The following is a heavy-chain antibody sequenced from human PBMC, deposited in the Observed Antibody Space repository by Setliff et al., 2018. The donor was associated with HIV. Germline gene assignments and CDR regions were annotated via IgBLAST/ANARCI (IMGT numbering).Heavy chain of an antibody. CDR2: IFYSGST. Sequence: SSETLSLTCTVSGGSLSRNFWSWIRQTPGKGLEWIGYIFYSGSTNYNPSLKSRVTISVDTSNNQFSLKLTSVTAADTAVYYCARHHPSVAVAGPFDRWGQGALVTVS. D-gene: IGHD6-19*01. J-gene: IGHJ4*02. V-gene: IGHV4-59*08. CDR1: GGSLSRNF. CDR3: ARHHPSVAVAGPFDR.